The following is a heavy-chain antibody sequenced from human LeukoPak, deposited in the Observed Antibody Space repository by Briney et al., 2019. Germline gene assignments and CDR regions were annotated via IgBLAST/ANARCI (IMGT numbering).Heavy chain of an antibody. V-gene: IGHV1-46*01. CDR1: GYTFTSYY. D-gene: IGHD3-22*01. Sequence: ASVKLSCKASGYTFTSYYIHWVRQAPGQGLEWMGLINPTCGSTGYAQKFQGRVTMTRDMSTSTDYMELSSLRSEDTAVYYCARDRTYYDSRGYPLADAFDIWGQGTMVTVSS. J-gene: IGHJ3*02. CDR3: ARDRTYYDSRGYPLADAFDI. CDR2: INPTCGST.